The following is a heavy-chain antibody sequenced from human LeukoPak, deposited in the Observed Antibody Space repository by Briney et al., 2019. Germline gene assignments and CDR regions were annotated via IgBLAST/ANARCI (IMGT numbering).Heavy chain of an antibody. V-gene: IGHV3-33*01. Sequence: GRSLRLSCAASGFTFSSYGMHWVRQAPGKGLEWVAVIWYDGSNKYYANSVKGRFTISRDNSKNTLYLQMNSLRAEDTAVYYCALTLAAAGETWGQGTLVTVSS. J-gene: IGHJ5*02. CDR2: IWYDGSNK. CDR3: ALTLAAAGET. CDR1: GFTFSSYG. D-gene: IGHD6-13*01.